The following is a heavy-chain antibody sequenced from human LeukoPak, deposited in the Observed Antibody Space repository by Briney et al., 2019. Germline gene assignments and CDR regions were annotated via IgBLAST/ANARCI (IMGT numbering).Heavy chain of an antibody. CDR3: AKDWRVDSSSDAFDI. CDR2: IRYDGSNK. D-gene: IGHD6-19*01. V-gene: IGHV3-30*02. CDR1: GFTFSSYG. Sequence: GGSLRLSCAASGFTFSSYGMHWVRQAPGKGLEWVAFIRYDGSNKYYADSVKGRFTISRDNSKNTLYLQMNSLRAEDTAVYYCAKDWRVDSSSDAFDIWGQGTMVTVSS. J-gene: IGHJ3*02.